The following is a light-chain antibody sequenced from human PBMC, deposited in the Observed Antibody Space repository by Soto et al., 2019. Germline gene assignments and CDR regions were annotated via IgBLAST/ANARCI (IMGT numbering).Light chain of an antibody. Sequence: VMTQSPANLSVSQGERATLSCRASQSLRSSLAWYQQKPGQAPRLLIYGASTRATGIPARFSGSGSGTEFTLTISSLQSEDFAVYFCQQYNIWPQTFGQGTKVDI. V-gene: IGKV3-15*01. CDR2: GAS. CDR3: QQYNIWPQT. J-gene: IGKJ1*01. CDR1: QSLRSS.